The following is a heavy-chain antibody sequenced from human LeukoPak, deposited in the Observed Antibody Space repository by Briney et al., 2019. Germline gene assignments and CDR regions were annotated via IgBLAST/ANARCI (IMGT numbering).Heavy chain of an antibody. V-gene: IGHV3-23*01. CDR3: AKDRPNYYGSNGHYYKLNGDC. CDR2: ITSSGAAT. CDR1: GFTFSSYA. Sequence: PWGSLRLSCAASGFTFSSYAMSWVRQAPGKGLEWVSSITSSGAATYYADSVKGRFTISRDNSDNTLYLQMNSLRAEDTAVYYCAKDRPNYYGSNGHYYKLNGDCWGQGTLVTVSS. D-gene: IGHD3-22*01. J-gene: IGHJ4*02.